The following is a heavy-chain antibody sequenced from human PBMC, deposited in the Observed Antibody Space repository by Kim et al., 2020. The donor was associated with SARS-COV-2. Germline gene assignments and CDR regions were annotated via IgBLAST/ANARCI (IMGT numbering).Heavy chain of an antibody. Sequence: SETLSLTCTVSGGSISSSSYYWGWIRQPPGKGLEWIGSIYYSGSTYYNPSLKSRVTISVDTSKNQFSLKLSYVTAADTAVYYCARTWGIATFDIWGQGTMVTVSS. CDR1: GGSISSSSYY. CDR2: IYYSGST. CDR3: ARTWGIATFDI. J-gene: IGHJ3*02. D-gene: IGHD6-13*01. V-gene: IGHV4-39*01.